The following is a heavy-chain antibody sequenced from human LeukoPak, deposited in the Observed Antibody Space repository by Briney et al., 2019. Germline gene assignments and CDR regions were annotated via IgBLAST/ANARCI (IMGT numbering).Heavy chain of an antibody. CDR3: ARGGYCSGGSCYWFDP. D-gene: IGHD2-15*01. Sequence: GASVKVSCKASGYTFTGYYMHWVQQAPGQGLEWMGWINPNSGGTNYAQKFQGRVTMTRDTSISTAYMELSRLRSDDTAVYYCARGGYCSGGSCYWFDPWGQGTLVTVSS. J-gene: IGHJ5*02. V-gene: IGHV1-2*02. CDR2: INPNSGGT. CDR1: GYTFTGYY.